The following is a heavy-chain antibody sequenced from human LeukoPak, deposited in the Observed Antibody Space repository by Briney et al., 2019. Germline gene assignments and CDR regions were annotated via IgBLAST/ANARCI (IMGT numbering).Heavy chain of an antibody. CDR3: ARAPNSGTLGEDY. CDR2: IRDKANIYTT. CDR1: GFTFSDHY. Sequence: PGGSLRLSCAASGFTFSDHYMDWVRQAPGKGQEWVGRIRDKANIYTTEYAASVKGRFTISRDDSKNSLYLQMNSLKTEDTAVYYCARAPNSGTLGEDYWGQGTLVTVSS. D-gene: IGHD1-26*01. J-gene: IGHJ4*02. V-gene: IGHV3-72*01.